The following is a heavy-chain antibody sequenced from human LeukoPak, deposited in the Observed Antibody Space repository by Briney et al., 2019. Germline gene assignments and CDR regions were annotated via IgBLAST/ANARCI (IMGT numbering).Heavy chain of an antibody. CDR2: IYTSGST. CDR1: GGSISSGSYY. Sequence: SETLSLTCTVSGGSISSGSYYWSWIRQPAGKRLEWIGRIYTSGSTNYNPSLKSRVTISVDTSKNQFSLKLSSVTAADTAVYYCARDFAFWGQGTLVTVSS. V-gene: IGHV4-61*02. J-gene: IGHJ4*02. CDR3: ARDFAF.